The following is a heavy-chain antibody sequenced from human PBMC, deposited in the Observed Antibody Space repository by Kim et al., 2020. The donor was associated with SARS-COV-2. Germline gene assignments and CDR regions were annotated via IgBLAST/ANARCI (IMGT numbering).Heavy chain of an antibody. CDR3: ARGDILTGFSGGPIDP. V-gene: IGHV3-33*05. Sequence: GGSLRLSCAASGFTFSSYGMHWVRQAPGKGLEWVAVISYDGSNKYYADSVKGRFTISRDNSKNTLYLQMNSLRAEDTAVYYCARGDILTGFSGGPIDPWGQGTLVTVSS. CDR1: GFTFSSYG. D-gene: IGHD3-9*01. J-gene: IGHJ5*02. CDR2: ISYDGSNK.